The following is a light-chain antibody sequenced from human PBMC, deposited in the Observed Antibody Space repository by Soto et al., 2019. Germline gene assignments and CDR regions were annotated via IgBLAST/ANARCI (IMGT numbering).Light chain of an antibody. J-gene: IGLJ2*01. V-gene: IGLV3-9*01. CDR1: NIGSKN. CDR3: QVWDSSTHVV. Sequence: SYELTQPLSVSVALGQTARITCGGNNIGSKNVHWYQQKPCQAPVLVIYRDYNRPSGIPERFSGSNSVNTATLSISRAQAGDEADYYCQVWDSSTHVVFGGGTKVTVL. CDR2: RDY.